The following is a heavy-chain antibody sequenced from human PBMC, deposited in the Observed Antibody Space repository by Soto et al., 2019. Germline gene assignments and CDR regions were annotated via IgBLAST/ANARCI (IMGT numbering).Heavy chain of an antibody. D-gene: IGHD5-12*01. J-gene: IGHJ5*02. CDR3: AKDRKWLRFSSWFDP. Sequence: GGSLRLSCAASGFTFSSYAMSWVRQAPGKGLEWVSAISGSGGSTYYADSVKGRFTISRDNSKDTLYLQMNSLRAEDTAVYYCAKDRKWLRFSSWFDPWGQGTLVTVSS. CDR1: GFTFSSYA. V-gene: IGHV3-23*01. CDR2: ISGSGGST.